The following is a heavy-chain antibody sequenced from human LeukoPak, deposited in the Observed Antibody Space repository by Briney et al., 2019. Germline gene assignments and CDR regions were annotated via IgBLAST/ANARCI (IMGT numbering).Heavy chain of an antibody. D-gene: IGHD2-2*01. Sequence: ASVKVSCKASGYTFTGYYMHWVRQAPGQGLEWMGWINPNSGGTNYAQKFQGRVTMTRDTSISTAYMELSRLRSDDTAVYYCARGGIVVVPAAMAYYYYYGMDVWGQGTTVTVSS. J-gene: IGHJ6*02. V-gene: IGHV1-2*02. CDR2: INPNSGGT. CDR3: ARGGIVVVPAAMAYYYYYGMDV. CDR1: GYTFTGYY.